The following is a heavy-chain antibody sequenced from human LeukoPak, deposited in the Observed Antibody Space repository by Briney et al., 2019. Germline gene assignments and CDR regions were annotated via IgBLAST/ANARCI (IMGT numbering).Heavy chain of an antibody. CDR3: ARDPVVREYQLLDYYYYGMDV. Sequence: ASVKVSCKASGGTFSSYAISWVRQAPGQVLEWMGRIIPILGIANYAQKFQGRVTITADKSTSTAYMELSSLRSEDTAVYYCARDPVVREYQLLDYYYYGMDVWGQGTTVTVSS. CDR2: IIPILGIA. D-gene: IGHD2-2*01. V-gene: IGHV1-69*04. CDR1: GGTFSSYA. J-gene: IGHJ6*02.